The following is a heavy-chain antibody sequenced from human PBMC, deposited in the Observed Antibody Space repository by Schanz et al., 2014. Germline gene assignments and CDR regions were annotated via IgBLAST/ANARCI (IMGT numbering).Heavy chain of an antibody. J-gene: IGHJ4*02. CDR1: GFTFSDYY. Sequence: QVQLVDSGGGLVKPGGSLRLSCAASGFTFSDYYMTWIRQAPGKGLEWVSDISDSGDSTHYADSVKGRFTISRDNAKNSLFLQKNSLSDEDAVVYYSAKVAPAANYLDSWGMGTLVTVSS. CDR2: ISDSGDST. D-gene: IGHD2-2*01. CDR3: AKVAPAANYLDS. V-gene: IGHV3-11*01.